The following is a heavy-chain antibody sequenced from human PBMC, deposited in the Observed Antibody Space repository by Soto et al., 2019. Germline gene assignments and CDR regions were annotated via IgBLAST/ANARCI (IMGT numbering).Heavy chain of an antibody. Sequence: WETLSLTCAVYGGSFSGYYWSWIRQPPGKGLEWIGEINHSGSTNYNPSLKSRVTISVDTSKNQFSLKLSSVTAADTAVYYCARGGVRSSLDYWGQGTLVTVSS. CDR2: INHSGST. D-gene: IGHD6-13*01. CDR1: GGSFSGYY. V-gene: IGHV4-34*01. J-gene: IGHJ4*02. CDR3: ARGGVRSSLDY.